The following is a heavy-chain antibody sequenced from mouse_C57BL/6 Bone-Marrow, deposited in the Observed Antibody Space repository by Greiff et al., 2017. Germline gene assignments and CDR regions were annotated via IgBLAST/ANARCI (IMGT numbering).Heavy chain of an antibody. CDR3: AREETTAVWYFDV. D-gene: IGHD1-2*01. V-gene: IGHV1-64*01. CDR2: IHPNSGST. J-gene: IGHJ1*03. Sequence: QVQLQQPGAELVKPGASVKLSCKASGYTFTSYWMHWVKQRPGQGLEWIGLIHPNSGSTNYNEKFKSRATLTVHKSSSTAYMQLSSLTAEDSAVYDCAREETTAVWYFDVWGTGTTVTVSS. CDR1: GYTFTSYW.